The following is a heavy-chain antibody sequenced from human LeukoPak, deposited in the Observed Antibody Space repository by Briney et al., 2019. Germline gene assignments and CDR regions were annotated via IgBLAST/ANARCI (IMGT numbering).Heavy chain of an antibody. CDR1: GDSVSTNSAG. J-gene: IGHJ4*02. CDR2: TYYNSNLYK. CDR3: ARATNLYDYVWGSYRYTGLDY. Sequence: SQTLSLTCAISGDSVSTNSAGWNWLRQSPSRGLEWLGRTYYNSNLYKDYAASVKSRITINPDTSKNQFSLQLNSVTPEDTAVYYCARATNLYDYVWGSYRYTGLDYWGQGTLVTVSS. D-gene: IGHD3-16*02. V-gene: IGHV6-1*01.